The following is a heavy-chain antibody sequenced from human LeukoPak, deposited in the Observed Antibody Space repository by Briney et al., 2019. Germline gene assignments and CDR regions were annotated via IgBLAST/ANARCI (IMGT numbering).Heavy chain of an antibody. V-gene: IGHV6-1*01. Sequence: SQTLSLTCAISGDSVSSNSAAWNWIRQSPSRGLEWLGRTYYRSKWYNDYAVSAKSRITINPDTSKNQSSLQLNSVTPEDTAVYDCARGGYSYGYTLYYYYGMDVWGQGTTVTVSS. CDR3: ARGGYSYGYTLYYYYGMDV. J-gene: IGHJ6*02. CDR1: GDSVSSNSAA. D-gene: IGHD5-18*01. CDR2: TYYRSKWYN.